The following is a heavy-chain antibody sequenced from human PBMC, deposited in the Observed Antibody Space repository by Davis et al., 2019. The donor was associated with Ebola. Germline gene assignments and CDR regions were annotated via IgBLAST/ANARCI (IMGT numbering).Heavy chain of an antibody. CDR3: VRMGRDRPIIH. D-gene: IGHD1-26*01. CDR2: IRPDGSER. J-gene: IGHJ4*02. Sequence: GGSLRLSCAASGFIFSSYVMSWVRQVPGKGLEWMANIRPDGSERQYVDSVKGRFTVSRDNAKMSLYMQLSSLRAEDTAVYYCVRMGRDRPIIHWGQGTLVTVSS. CDR1: GFIFSSYV. V-gene: IGHV3-7*03.